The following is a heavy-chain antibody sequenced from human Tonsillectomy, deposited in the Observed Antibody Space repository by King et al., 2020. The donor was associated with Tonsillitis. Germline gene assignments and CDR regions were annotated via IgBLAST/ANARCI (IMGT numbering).Heavy chain of an antibody. CDR1: GGSISSYY. D-gene: IGHD3-22*01. CDR3: ARDKVCSGYYCAYGMDV. V-gene: IGHV4-59*01. Sequence: QLQESGPGLVKPSETLSLTCTVSGGSISSYYWSWIRQPPGKGLEWIGYFYYSGSTNYNPSLKSRVTISVDTSKNQFSLKLSSVTAADTAVYYCARDKVCSGYYCAYGMDVWGQGTTVTVSS. CDR2: FYYSGST. J-gene: IGHJ6*02.